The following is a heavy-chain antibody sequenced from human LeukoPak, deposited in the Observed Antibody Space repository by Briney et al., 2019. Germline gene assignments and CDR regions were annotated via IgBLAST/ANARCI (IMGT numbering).Heavy chain of an antibody. J-gene: IGHJ4*02. CDR2: INHSGST. D-gene: IGHD3-22*01. CDR1: GGSFSGYY. CDR3: AGSYDSSGSSHDY. V-gene: IGHV4-34*01. Sequence: SETLSLTYAVYGGSFSGYYWSWIRQPPGKGLEWIGEINHSGSTNYNPSLKSRVTISVDTSKNQFSLKLSSVTAADTAVYYCAGSYDSSGSSHDYWGQGTLVTVPS.